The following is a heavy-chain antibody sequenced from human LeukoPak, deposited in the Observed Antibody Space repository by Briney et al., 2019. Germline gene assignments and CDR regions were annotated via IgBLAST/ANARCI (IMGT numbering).Heavy chain of an antibody. CDR3: ANVRLLGALDDAFDV. Sequence: GGSLRLSCAASGFTFSSYAMSWVRQAPGKGLEWVSAISGSGGSTYYADSVKGRFTISRDSSKNTLYLEMTSLRPEDTAVYYCANVRLLGALDDAFDVWGQGTMVTV. CDR1: GFTFSSYA. CDR2: ISGSGGST. V-gene: IGHV3-23*01. J-gene: IGHJ3*01. D-gene: IGHD3-16*01.